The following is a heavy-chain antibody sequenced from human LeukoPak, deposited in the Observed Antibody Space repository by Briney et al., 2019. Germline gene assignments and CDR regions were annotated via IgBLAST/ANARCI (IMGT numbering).Heavy chain of an antibody. CDR3: VGGGGYSSGWEYYFDY. D-gene: IGHD6-19*01. V-gene: IGHV4-59*01. CDR1: GGSISSYY. CDR2: IYYSGST. Sequence: SETLSLTCTVSGGSISSYYWSWIRQPPGKGLEWIGYIYYSGSTNYNPSLKSRVTTSVDTSKNQFSLKLSSWTAAEPTVLYCVGGGGYSSGWEYYFDYWGQGTLVTVSS. J-gene: IGHJ4*02.